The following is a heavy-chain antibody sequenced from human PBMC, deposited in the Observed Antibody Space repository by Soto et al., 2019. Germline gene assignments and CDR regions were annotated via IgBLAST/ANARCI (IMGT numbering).Heavy chain of an antibody. CDR2: IYSGGNT. D-gene: IGHD1-1*01. J-gene: IGHJ5*02. CDR3: ASGFCRGGTCNRHLES. Sequence: EVQLVESGGTWVYPGGSLRLSCVVTDFIVGRNFMTWVRQAPGKGPESVAIIYSGGNTHHADSVKGRFTISRDTSKNTLHLQMNSLRVEDSALYYCASGFCRGGTCNRHLESWGQGTQVTVSS. CDR1: DFIVGRNF. V-gene: IGHV3-66*01.